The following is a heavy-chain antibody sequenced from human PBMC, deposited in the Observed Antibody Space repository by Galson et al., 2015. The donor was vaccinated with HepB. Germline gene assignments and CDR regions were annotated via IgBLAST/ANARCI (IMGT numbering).Heavy chain of an antibody. CDR3: AKDLDWTSSVVFDY. CDR2: ISGSGAST. Sequence: SLRLSCAASGFSFSTYAMTWVRQAPGKGLEWVSDISGSGASTDYSDSVRGRFTISRHNSKNTLYLQMNSLRAEDTAVYYCAKDLDWTSSVVFDYWGQGTLVTVSS. D-gene: IGHD3/OR15-3a*01. V-gene: IGHV3-23*01. J-gene: IGHJ4*02. CDR1: GFSFSTYA.